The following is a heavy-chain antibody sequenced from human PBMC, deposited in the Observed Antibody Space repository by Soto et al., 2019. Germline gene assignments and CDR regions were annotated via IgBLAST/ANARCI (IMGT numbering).Heavy chain of an antibody. J-gene: IGHJ6*02. CDR3: ARGPNLQQWLVPPVRGGFYYYGMDV. D-gene: IGHD6-19*01. CDR1: GYTFTGYY. V-gene: IGHV1-2*04. CDR2: INPNSGGT. Sequence: GASVKVSCKAPGYTFTGYYMHWVRQAPGQGLEWMGWINPNSGGTNYAQKFQGWVTMTRDTSISTAYMELSRLRSDDTAVYYCARGPNLQQWLVPPVRGGFYYYGMDVWGQGTTVTVSS.